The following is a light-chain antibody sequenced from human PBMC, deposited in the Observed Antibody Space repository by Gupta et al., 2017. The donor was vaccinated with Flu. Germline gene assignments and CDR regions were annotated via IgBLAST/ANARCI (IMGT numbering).Light chain of an antibody. J-gene: IGKJ2*01. CDR3: RQRNMWQYT. CDR2: ETS. CDR1: QSVSSF. Sequence: PVPLSVSPGERATLSCRASQSVSSFLAWYQQKPGQAPRLLIYETSNSATGVPATFRGSAAGTDFTLTITSLDPEDFTVYFCRQRNMWQYTFGRGTRLDIK. V-gene: IGKV3D-11*02.